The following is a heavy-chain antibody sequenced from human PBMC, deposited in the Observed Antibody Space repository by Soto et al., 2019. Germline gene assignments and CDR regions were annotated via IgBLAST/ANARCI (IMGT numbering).Heavy chain of an antibody. J-gene: IGHJ4*02. Sequence: QVQLVQSGPEVKKPGASVKVSCKTSGYTFTSFGISWVRQAPGQGLEWMGWITTDKGKTNYAQKFQGRVTMTTDTSTSTADMDLRSLRSDDTAVYYCATSSPAFDYWGQGTLVTVSS. CDR1: GYTFTSFG. V-gene: IGHV1-18*01. CDR2: ITTDKGKT. CDR3: ATSSPAFDY.